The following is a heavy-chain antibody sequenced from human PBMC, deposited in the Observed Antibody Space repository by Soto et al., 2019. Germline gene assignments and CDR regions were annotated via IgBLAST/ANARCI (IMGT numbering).Heavy chain of an antibody. J-gene: IGHJ4*02. V-gene: IGHV4-4*07. CDR2: FSLSGAT. CDR1: GASITGSFF. CDR3: ARGMTPPGAPAWYYFDS. D-gene: IGHD2-8*02. Sequence: SETLSLTCTVSGASITGSFFWSWIRQPAGKGLEWIGRFSLSGATNYNPSLRSRVTMSADVSKNQFSLRLTSVTAADTALYYCARGMTPPGAPAWYYFDSWGQGTLVTVSS.